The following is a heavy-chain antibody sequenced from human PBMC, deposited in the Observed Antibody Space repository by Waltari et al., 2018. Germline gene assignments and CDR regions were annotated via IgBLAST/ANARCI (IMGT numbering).Heavy chain of an antibody. CDR3: ARGPDYSWGSYRPLHAFDI. V-gene: IGHV1-3*01. CDR1: GYTFTSYA. D-gene: IGHD3-16*02. Sequence: QVQLVQSGAEVKKPGASVKVSCKASGYTFTSYAIHWVRQAPGKRLEWMGWINAGNGNTKDSQKFQGRVTITRDTSASTAYMELSSMRAEDTAVYYCARGPDYSWGSYRPLHAFDIWGQGTMVTVSS. J-gene: IGHJ3*02. CDR2: INAGNGNT.